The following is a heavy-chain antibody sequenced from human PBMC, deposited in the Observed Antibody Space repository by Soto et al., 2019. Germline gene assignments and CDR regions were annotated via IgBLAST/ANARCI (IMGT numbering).Heavy chain of an antibody. CDR3: ARVYYDILTGYTPASYYGMLV. CDR1: GYTFTGYY. CDR2: INPNSGGT. V-gene: IGHV1-2*04. J-gene: IGHJ6*02. D-gene: IGHD3-9*01. Sequence: ASVKVSCKASGYTFTGYYMHWVRQAPGQGLEWMGWINPNSGGTNYAQKFQGWVTMTRDTSISTAYMELSRLRSDDTAVYYCARVYYDILTGYTPASYYGMLVRGQGTTVTV.